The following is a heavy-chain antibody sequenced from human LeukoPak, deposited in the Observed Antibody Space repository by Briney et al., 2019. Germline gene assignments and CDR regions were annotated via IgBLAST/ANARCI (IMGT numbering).Heavy chain of an antibody. CDR2: ISSSSSYI. J-gene: IGHJ4*02. CDR3: ARGLKPRLLPDY. Sequence: NPGGSLRLSCAASGFTFSSYSMNWVRQAPGKGLEWVSSISSSSSYIYYADSVKGRFAISRDNAKNSLYLQMNSLRAEDTAVYYCARGLKPRLLPDYWGQGTLVTVSS. V-gene: IGHV3-21*01. CDR1: GFTFSSYS. D-gene: IGHD2-15*01.